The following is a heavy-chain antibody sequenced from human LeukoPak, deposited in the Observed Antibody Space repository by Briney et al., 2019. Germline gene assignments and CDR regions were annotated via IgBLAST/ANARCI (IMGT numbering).Heavy chain of an antibody. CDR1: GYTFTGYC. CDR2: INPNSGGT. J-gene: IGHJ4*02. CDR3: ARSQIINYYDSSGYYSSPFLYI. Sequence: ASVKVSCKASGYTFTGYCMHWVRQAPGQGLGWMGWINPNSGGTNYAQKFQGRVTMTRDTSISTAYMELSRLRSDDTAVYYCARSQIINYYDSSGYYSSPFLYIWGQGTLVTVSS. D-gene: IGHD3-22*01. V-gene: IGHV1-2*02.